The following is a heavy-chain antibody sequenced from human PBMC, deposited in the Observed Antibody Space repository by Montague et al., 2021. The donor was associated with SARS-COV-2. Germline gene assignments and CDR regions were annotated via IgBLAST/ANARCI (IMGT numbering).Heavy chain of an antibody. V-gene: IGHV4-39*01. D-gene: IGHD3-10*01. CDR1: GGSISSSSYY. CDR2: IFYSGST. CDR3: ASMVRAQVYYFDY. J-gene: IGHJ4*02. Sequence: SETLSLTCTVSGGSISSSSYYWGWIRQPPGKGLEWIGSIFYSGSTXYNPPLKSRVTICVDTSKNQFSLKLSSVTAADTAVYYCASMVRAQVYYFDYWGQGTLVTVSS.